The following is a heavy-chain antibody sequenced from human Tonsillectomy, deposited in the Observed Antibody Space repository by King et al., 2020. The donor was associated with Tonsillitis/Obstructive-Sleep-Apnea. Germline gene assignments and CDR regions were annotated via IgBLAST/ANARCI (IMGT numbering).Heavy chain of an antibody. CDR1: GFTVSSSY. CDR3: VKDVYCSGGTCYTTY. Sequence: VQLVESGGGLVQPGGSLRLSCTVSGFTVSSSYMSWVRQAPGKGLGWVSAFFGVGRTYYADSVQGRFSMSTDNSKNTRFLQMNSLRAENTALYYCVKDVYCSGGTCYTTYWGQGTLVTVSS. D-gene: IGHD2-15*01. J-gene: IGHJ4*02. V-gene: IGHV3-66*01. CDR2: FFGVGRT.